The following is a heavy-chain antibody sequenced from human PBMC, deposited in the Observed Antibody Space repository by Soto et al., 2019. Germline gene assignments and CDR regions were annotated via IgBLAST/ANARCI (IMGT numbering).Heavy chain of an antibody. CDR2: ISYDGSNK. V-gene: IGHV3-30-3*01. J-gene: IGHJ6*02. D-gene: IGHD3-10*01. CDR3: ARDVQVLLWFGEGMDV. Sequence: QVQLVESGGGVVQPGRSLRLSCAASGFTFSSYAMHWVRQAPGKGLEWVAVISYDGSNKYYADSVKGRFTISRDNSKNMLDLQMNSLRAEDTAVYYCARDVQVLLWFGEGMDVWGQGTTVTVSS. CDR1: GFTFSSYA.